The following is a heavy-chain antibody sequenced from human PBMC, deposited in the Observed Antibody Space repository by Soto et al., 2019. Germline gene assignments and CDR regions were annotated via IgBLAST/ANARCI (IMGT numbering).Heavy chain of an antibody. V-gene: IGHV3-30-3*01. D-gene: IGHD6-13*01. J-gene: IGHJ4*02. CDR2: ISYDGSNK. CDR3: ARGLAAAEYYFDY. CDR1: GFTFSSYA. Sequence: PGGSLRLSCAASGFTFSSYAMHWVRQAPGKGLEWVAVISYDGSNKYYADSVKGRFTISRDNSKNTLYLQMNSLRAEDTAVYYCARGLAAAEYYFDYWGQGTLVTVSS.